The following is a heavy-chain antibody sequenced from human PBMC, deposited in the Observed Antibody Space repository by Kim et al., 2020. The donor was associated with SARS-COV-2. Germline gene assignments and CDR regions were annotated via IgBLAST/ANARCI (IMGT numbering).Heavy chain of an antibody. CDR3: ALSPLTIFGVVNAMAFDL. D-gene: IGHD3-3*01. Sequence: GGSLRLSCTASEFDFSSYPMSWVRQAPGKGLQWVSAIRADGDSAYYADSVKGRFTVSRDNSKKTLFLQMNGLRAEDSAVYYCALSPLTIFGVVNAMAFDLWGQGTLVTVSS. J-gene: IGHJ4*02. V-gene: IGHV3-23*01. CDR2: IRADGDSA. CDR1: EFDFSSYP.